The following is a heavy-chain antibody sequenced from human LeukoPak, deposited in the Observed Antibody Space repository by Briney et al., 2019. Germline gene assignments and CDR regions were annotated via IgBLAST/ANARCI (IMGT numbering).Heavy chain of an antibody. Sequence: GGSLRLSCAASGFTFSDHYMDWVRQAPGKGLEWVGRITNKPKSYNTEYAASVKGRFTISRDDSKNSLYLQMNSLKTEDTAVYYCARGFHYDFWSGSYYFDYWGQGTLVTASS. CDR1: GFTFSDHY. CDR3: ARGFHYDFWSGSYYFDY. V-gene: IGHV3-72*01. CDR2: ITNKPKSYNT. D-gene: IGHD3-3*01. J-gene: IGHJ4*02.